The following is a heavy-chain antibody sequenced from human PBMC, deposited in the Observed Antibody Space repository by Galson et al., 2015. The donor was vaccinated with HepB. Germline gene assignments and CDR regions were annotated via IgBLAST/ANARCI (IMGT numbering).Heavy chain of an antibody. J-gene: IGHJ3*02. CDR1: GGSISSSSYY. CDR3: ANPPPRATPVDI. Sequence: LSLTCTVSGGSISSSSYYWGWIRQPPGKGLEWIGSIYYSGSTYYNPSLKSRVTISVDTSKNQFSLKLGSVTAADTAVYYCANPPPRATPVDIWGQGTMVTVSS. D-gene: IGHD1-26*01. V-gene: IGHV4-39*01. CDR2: IYYSGST.